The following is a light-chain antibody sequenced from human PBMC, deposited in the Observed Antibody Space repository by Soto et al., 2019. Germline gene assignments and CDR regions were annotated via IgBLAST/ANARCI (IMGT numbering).Light chain of an antibody. CDR2: GAS. CDR3: QQYSNWPSYT. Sequence: EIVMTQSPATLSVSPGERATLSCWASQSVSSNLAWYQQKPGQAPRLLIFGASTRATGTPTRFSGSGSETELTLTISSLQSEDFAVYYCQQYSNWPSYTFGQGTKLEIK. J-gene: IGKJ2*01. CDR1: QSVSSN. V-gene: IGKV3-15*01.